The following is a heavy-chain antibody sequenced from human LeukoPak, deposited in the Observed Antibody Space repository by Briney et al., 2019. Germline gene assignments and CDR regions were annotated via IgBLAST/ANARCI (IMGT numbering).Heavy chain of an antibody. D-gene: IGHD3-22*01. CDR3: ARALNYYDSSGNSVDYFDY. CDR2: INPNSGGT. Sequence: ASVTVSYKASVYTFTDYYMHWVRQAPGQGVEGVGWINPNSGGTNYAQKFQGRVTMTRDTSISTAYMELSRLRSDDTAVYYCARALNYYDSSGNSVDYFDYWGQGTLVTVSS. V-gene: IGHV1-2*02. J-gene: IGHJ4*02. CDR1: VYTFTDYY.